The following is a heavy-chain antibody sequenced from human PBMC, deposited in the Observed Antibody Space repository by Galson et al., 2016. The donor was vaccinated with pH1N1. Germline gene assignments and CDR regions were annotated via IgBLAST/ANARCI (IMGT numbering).Heavy chain of an antibody. D-gene: IGHD5-12*01. CDR3: AKVPRRGFNAYGVDD. Sequence: SLRLSCAASGFTFNKYAMTWVRQAPGKGLEWVSAISGSGRDTYYADPVKGRFTISSDNSKDTVYLQMNSLTVEDTAIDYCAKVPRRGFNAYGVDDWGQGTLVTVSS. CDR2: ISGSGRDT. J-gene: IGHJ4*02. V-gene: IGHV3-23*01. CDR1: GFTFNKYA.